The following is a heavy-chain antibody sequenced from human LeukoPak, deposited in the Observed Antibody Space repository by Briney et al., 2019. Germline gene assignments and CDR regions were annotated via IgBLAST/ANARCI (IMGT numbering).Heavy chain of an antibody. J-gene: IGHJ4*02. V-gene: IGHV3-23*01. CDR3: AKALEMDYFDY. CDR2: VRGSGADT. D-gene: IGHD2-8*01. CDR1: GFTFNTYA. Sequence: GGSLRLSCAASGFTFNTYAMNWVRQAPGKGLEWVSRVRGSGADTYYADSVKGRFTISRDNSKSTLYLQMNSLRAEDTAIYYCAKALEMDYFDYWGQGTLVTVSS.